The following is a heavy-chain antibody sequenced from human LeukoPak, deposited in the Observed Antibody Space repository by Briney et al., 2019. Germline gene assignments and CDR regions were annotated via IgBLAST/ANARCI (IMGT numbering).Heavy chain of an antibody. CDR3: ARAPDCSSTSCYTYHYGMDV. Sequence: SETLSLTCTVSRGSISGYHWTWIRQPAGKGLEWIGRVYSGGNTKYNPSLKSRVTISVDTSKNQFSLKLSSVTAADTAVYYCARAPDCSSTSCYTYHYGMDVWGQGTTVTVSS. CDR2: VYSGGNT. J-gene: IGHJ6*02. D-gene: IGHD2-2*02. V-gene: IGHV4-4*07. CDR1: RGSISGYH.